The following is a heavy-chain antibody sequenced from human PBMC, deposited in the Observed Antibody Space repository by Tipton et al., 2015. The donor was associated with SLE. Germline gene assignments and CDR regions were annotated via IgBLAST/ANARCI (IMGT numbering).Heavy chain of an antibody. CDR3: ASSRAVQLERVSFDI. J-gene: IGHJ3*02. V-gene: IGHV3-21*01. CDR2: ISSSSSYI. D-gene: IGHD1-1*01. Sequence: GSLRLSCAASGFTFSSYSMNWVRQAPGKGLEWVSSISSSSSYIYYADSVKGRFTISRDNAKNSLYLQMNSLRAEDTAVYYCASSRAVQLERVSFDIWGQGTMVTVSS. CDR1: GFTFSSYS.